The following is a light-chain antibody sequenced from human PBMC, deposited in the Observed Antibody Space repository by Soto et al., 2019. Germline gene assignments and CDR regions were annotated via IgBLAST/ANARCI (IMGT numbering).Light chain of an antibody. Sequence: DIQMTQSPSTLSGSVGDRVTIPFRASQTISSWLAWYQQKPGKAPKLLIYAASSLQSGVPSRFSGSGSGTEFTLTISSLQPDDFATYYCQQYNSYWTFGQGTKVDI. CDR3: QQYNSYWT. CDR2: AAS. V-gene: IGKV1-5*01. CDR1: QTISSW. J-gene: IGKJ1*01.